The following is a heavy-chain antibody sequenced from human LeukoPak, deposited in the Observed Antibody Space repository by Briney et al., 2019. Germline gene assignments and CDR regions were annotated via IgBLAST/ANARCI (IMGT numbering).Heavy chain of an antibody. CDR3: ASGGYGAQNYFDY. D-gene: IGHD6-25*01. Sequence: ASVKVSCKASGGTFSSYAISWVRQAPGQGLEWMGRINPNSGGANYAQKFQGRVTMTRDTSISTAYMELSRLRSDDTAVYYCASGGYGAQNYFDYWGQGTLVTVSS. V-gene: IGHV1-2*06. CDR1: GGTFSSYA. J-gene: IGHJ4*02. CDR2: INPNSGGA.